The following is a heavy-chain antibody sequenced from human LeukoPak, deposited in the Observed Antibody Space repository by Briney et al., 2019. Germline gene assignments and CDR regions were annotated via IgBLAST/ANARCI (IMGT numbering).Heavy chain of an antibody. CDR2: TFYRSNRWYN. CDR1: GDSVFSSTAA. V-gene: IGHV6-1*01. J-gene: IGHJ4*02. Sequence: SQTLSLTCVISGDSVFSSTAAWNWIRQSPSRGLEWLGRTFYRSNRWYNDFALSVRGRITINADTSKNQFSLQLKSVTPEDTAVYYCARDVGTVTPFDYWGQGTLVTVSS. D-gene: IGHD4-17*01. CDR3: ARDVGTVTPFDY.